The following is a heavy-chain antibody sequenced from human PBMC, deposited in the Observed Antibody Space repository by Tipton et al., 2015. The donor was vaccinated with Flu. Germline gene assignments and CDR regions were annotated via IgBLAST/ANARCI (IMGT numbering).Heavy chain of an antibody. J-gene: IGHJ3*01. V-gene: IGHV4-39*07. CDR2: IYYSGNT. CDR1: GGPISSSSYY. CDR3: ARDGFITMIVVVTPGAFDF. Sequence: TLSPTCTVPGGPISSSSYYWGWTRQPPGKGLEWIGSIYYSGNTYYNPSLKSRVTISVDTTKNHFSLKLSSVTAADTAVYYCARDGFITMIVVVTPGAFDFWGQATMVTVS. D-gene: IGHD3-22*01.